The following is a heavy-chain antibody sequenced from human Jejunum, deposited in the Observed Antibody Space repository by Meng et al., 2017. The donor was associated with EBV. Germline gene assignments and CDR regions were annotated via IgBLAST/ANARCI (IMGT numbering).Heavy chain of an antibody. CDR2: IYHTGST. CDR3: AREVSNSSSWGSFDY. J-gene: IGHJ4*02. Sequence: GHRAADGPGTVKPSGTRSATCTVSGDSLRGPNWWHWVRQAPGGGLEWIGEIYHTGSTNYNPSLKSRVSMSVDQSRNQFSMRLTSVTAADTAVYFCAREVSNSSSWGSFDYWGQGALVTVSS. V-gene: IGHV4-4*02. CDR1: GDSLRGPNW. D-gene: IGHD6-6*01.